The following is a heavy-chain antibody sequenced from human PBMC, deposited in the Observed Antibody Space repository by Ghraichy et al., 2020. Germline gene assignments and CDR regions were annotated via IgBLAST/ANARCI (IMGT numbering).Heavy chain of an antibody. Sequence: SQTLSLTCAISGDSVSSNSAAWNWIRQSPSRGLEWLGRTYYRSKWYNDYAVSVKSRITINPDTSKNQFSLQLNSVTPEDTAVYYCTRGSVSPIAAAGLYAFDIWGQGTMVTVSS. V-gene: IGHV6-1*01. CDR2: TYYRSKWYN. D-gene: IGHD6-13*01. CDR1: GDSVSSNSAA. CDR3: TRGSVSPIAAAGLYAFDI. J-gene: IGHJ3*02.